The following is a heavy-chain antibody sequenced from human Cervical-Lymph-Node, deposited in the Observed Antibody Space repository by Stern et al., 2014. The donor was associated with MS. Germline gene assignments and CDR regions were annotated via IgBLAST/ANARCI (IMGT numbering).Heavy chain of an antibody. CDR3: GGGWGDPRH. CDR2: ITVYNGNT. Sequence: VQLLQSGAEVKKPGASVNVSCKASGYTFSSFAITWVRQAPGQGLEWMGTITVYNGNTNYAQRVQDRVTMTTDTSTNTAYMEVRTLGSDDPALYSGGGGWGDPRHWGQGTLVTVSS. J-gene: IGHJ4*02. CDR1: GYTFSSFA. D-gene: IGHD3-16*01. V-gene: IGHV1-18*01.